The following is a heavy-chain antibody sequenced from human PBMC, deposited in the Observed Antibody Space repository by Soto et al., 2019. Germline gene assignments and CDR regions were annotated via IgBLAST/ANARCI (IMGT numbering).Heavy chain of an antibody. CDR3: ARKLHDYSNVRNNWFDP. Sequence: SETLSLTCTVSGGSISSYYWSWIRQPPGKGLEWIGYIYYSGSTNYNPSLKSRVTISVDTSKNQFSLKLSSVTAADTAVYYCARKLHDYSNVRNNWFDPWGQGTLVTVSS. CDR2: IYYSGST. V-gene: IGHV4-59*01. D-gene: IGHD4-4*01. CDR1: GGSISSYY. J-gene: IGHJ5*02.